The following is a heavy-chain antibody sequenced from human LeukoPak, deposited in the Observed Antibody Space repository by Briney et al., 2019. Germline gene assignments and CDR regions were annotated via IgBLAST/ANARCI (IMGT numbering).Heavy chain of an antibody. J-gene: IGHJ3*02. Sequence: SETLSLTCTVSGGSISSHYWSWIRQPPGKGLEWIGYIYYSGSTNYNPSLKSRVTISVDTSKNQFSLKLSSVTAAGTAVYYCARGDTAMVRTFDIWGQGTMVTVSS. D-gene: IGHD5-18*01. CDR3: ARGDTAMVRTFDI. CDR1: GGSISSHY. V-gene: IGHV4-59*11. CDR2: IYYSGST.